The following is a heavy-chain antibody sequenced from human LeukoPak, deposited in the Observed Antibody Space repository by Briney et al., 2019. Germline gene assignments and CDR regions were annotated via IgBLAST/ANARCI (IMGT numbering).Heavy chain of an antibody. J-gene: IGHJ4*02. CDR1: GYTFTFND. V-gene: IGHV1-2*02. D-gene: IGHD6-13*01. Sequence: ASVKVSCKGSGYTFTFNDMQWERQAPGQGLEWMGWINPNSGGTNYAQKFQGRVTMTRDTSISTAYMELSRLRSDDTAVYYCGAAEYNYFDHWGQGTLVTVSS. CDR2: INPNSGGT. CDR3: GAAEYNYFDH.